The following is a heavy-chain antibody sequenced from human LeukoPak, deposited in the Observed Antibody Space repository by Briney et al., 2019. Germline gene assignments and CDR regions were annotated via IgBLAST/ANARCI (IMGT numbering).Heavy chain of an antibody. CDR2: INHSGST. J-gene: IGHJ5*01. CDR3: ARDYSSGWFGY. Sequence: SETLSLTCAVYGGSFSGYYWSWIRQPPGKGLEWIGEINHSGSTNYNPSLKSRVTISVDTSKNQSSLKLSSVTAADTAVYYCARDYSSGWFGYWGQGTLVTVSS. D-gene: IGHD6-19*01. V-gene: IGHV4-34*01. CDR1: GGSFSGYY.